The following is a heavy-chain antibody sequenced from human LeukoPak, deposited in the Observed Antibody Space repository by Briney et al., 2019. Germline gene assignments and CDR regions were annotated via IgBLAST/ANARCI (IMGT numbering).Heavy chain of an antibody. D-gene: IGHD4-17*01. J-gene: IGHJ1*01. Sequence: GGSLRLSCAASGFTFSSYGMHWVRQAPGKGLEWVSAISGSGGSTYYADSVKGRFTISRDNSKNTLYLQMNSLRAEDTAVYYCAKGVSYMTTVTQYFQHWGQGTLVTVSS. CDR3: AKGVSYMTTVTQYFQH. CDR2: ISGSGGST. CDR1: GFTFSSYG. V-gene: IGHV3-23*01.